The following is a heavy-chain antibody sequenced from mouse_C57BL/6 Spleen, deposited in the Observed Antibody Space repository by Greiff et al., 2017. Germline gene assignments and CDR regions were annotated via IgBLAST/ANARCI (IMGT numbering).Heavy chain of an antibody. Sequence: EVKLMESGGGLVKPGGSLKLSCAASGFTFSSYAMSWVRQTPEKRLEWVATISDDGSYTYYPENIKGRFTISIDNAKTNLYLQMSHLKSKDTAMYYCAREPQLLYAMDYWGQGTSVTVSS. D-gene: IGHD4-1*02. CDR2: ISDDGSYT. J-gene: IGHJ4*01. V-gene: IGHV5-4*01. CDR1: GFTFSSYA. CDR3: AREPQLLYAMDY.